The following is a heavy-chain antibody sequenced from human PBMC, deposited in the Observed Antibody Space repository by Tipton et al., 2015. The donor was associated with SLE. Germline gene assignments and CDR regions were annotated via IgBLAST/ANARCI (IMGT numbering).Heavy chain of an antibody. Sequence: QLVQSGAEVKKPGASVKVSCKASGYTFTSYYMHWVRQAPGQGLEWMGIINPSGGSTSYAQKFQGRVTMTRDTSTSIVYMELSSLRSEDTAVYYCAGDSFYLPFEMDVWGKGTTVTVSS. CDR2: INPSGGST. CDR3: AGDSFYLPFEMDV. CDR1: GYTFTSYY. J-gene: IGHJ6*04. D-gene: IGHD3-16*01. V-gene: IGHV1-46*01.